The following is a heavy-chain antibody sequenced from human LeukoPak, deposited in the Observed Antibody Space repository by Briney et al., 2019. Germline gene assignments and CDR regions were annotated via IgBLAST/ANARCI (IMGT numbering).Heavy chain of an antibody. CDR1: GCSISSGSYY. CDR2: IYTSGRT. CDR3: ARGVDSSGYYCEPFGYFQH. D-gene: IGHD3-22*01. V-gene: IGHV4-61*02. J-gene: IGHJ1*01. Sequence: SETLSLTCTGSGCSISSGSYYWGWIRQPAGKGLEWIGRIYTSGRTNYHPSLESRVTISVDTSKNPFSLKLSSVTAADTAVYYCARGVDSSGYYCEPFGYFQHWGQGTLVTVSS.